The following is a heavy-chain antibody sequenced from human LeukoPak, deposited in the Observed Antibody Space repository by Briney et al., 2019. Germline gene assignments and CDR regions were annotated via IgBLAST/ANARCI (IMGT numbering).Heavy chain of an antibody. J-gene: IGHJ4*02. CDR1: GGTFSSYA. D-gene: IGHD6-6*01. Sequence: SVKVSCKASGGTFSSYAISWVRQAPGQGLEWMGGIIPIFGTANYAQKFQGRVTITTDESTSTAYMELSSLRSEDTAVYYCARNKEYSSSPIYYWGQGTLVTVSS. CDR2: IIPIFGTA. CDR3: ARNKEYSSSPIYY. V-gene: IGHV1-69*05.